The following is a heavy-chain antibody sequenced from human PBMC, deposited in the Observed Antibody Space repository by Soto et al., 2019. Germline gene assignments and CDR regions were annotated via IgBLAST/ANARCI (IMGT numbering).Heavy chain of an antibody. Sequence: AENLRVTCNVSGGSTYPYSWRCIRLSPGKGLEGIGYISDGGSTNYNHSLSGRLSISLDTSKKQVSLKLTSVSAADKATYFCAGYCSSSICPEDHYFGLEVWGQGTTVTVS. J-gene: IGHJ6*02. D-gene: IGHD2-2*01. CDR3: AGYCSSSICPEDHYFGLEV. CDR2: ISDGGST. V-gene: IGHV4-59*01. CDR1: GGSTYPYS.